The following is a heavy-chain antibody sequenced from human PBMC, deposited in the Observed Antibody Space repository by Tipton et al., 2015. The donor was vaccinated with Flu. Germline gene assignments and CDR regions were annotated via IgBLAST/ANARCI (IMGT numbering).Heavy chain of an antibody. Sequence: SLRLSCAASGFIVTTNYMTWVRQAPGKRLEWISDISGGGGGTYYADSVKGRFTISRDNSKNILYLQMNSLRADDTTVYSCAKVTPELVTGLDSWGQGTLVTVSS. CDR1: GFIVTTNY. CDR2: ISGGGGGT. CDR3: AKVTPELVTGLDS. J-gene: IGHJ4*02. D-gene: IGHD2-21*02. V-gene: IGHV3-23*01.